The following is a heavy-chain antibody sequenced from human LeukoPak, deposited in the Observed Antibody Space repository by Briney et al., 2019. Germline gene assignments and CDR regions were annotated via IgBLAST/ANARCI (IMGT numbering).Heavy chain of an antibody. V-gene: IGHV3-23*01. CDR2: ISGGGVNT. CDR1: GFTFSNFA. Sequence: AGGSLRLSCAASGFTFSNFALSWVRQAPGKGLEWVSTISGGGVNTYSADSVKGRFTISRDNSKNTVYLQMSSLRDEDKAVYYCAKAGGVIGTTYFDYWGQGILVTVSS. D-gene: IGHD1-7*01. CDR3: AKAGGVIGTTYFDY. J-gene: IGHJ4*02.